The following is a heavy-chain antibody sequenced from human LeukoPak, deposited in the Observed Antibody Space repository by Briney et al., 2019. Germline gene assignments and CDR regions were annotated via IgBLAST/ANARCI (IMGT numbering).Heavy chain of an antibody. Sequence: SETLSLTCTVSGGSISNYCWSWIRQSAGKGLEWIGRIYITGSTNYNPSLKSRVTISVDTSKNQFSLKLSSVTAADTAVYYCARVYYSSSYDYWYFDLWGRGTLVTVSS. CDR1: GGSISNYC. V-gene: IGHV4-4*07. CDR3: ARVYYSSSYDYWYFDL. CDR2: IYITGST. J-gene: IGHJ2*01. D-gene: IGHD6-13*01.